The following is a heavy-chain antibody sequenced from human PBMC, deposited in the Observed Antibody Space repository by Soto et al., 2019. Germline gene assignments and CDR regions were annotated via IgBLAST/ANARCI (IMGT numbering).Heavy chain of an antibody. CDR2: ISYDGSNK. CDR3: ARVPGGNSDWYFDL. J-gene: IGHJ2*01. Sequence: QVQLVESGGGVVQPGRSLRLSCAASGFTFSSYAMHWVRQAPGKGLEWVAVISYDGSNKYYADSVKGRFTISRDNSKNTLYLQMNSLRAEDTAVYYCARVPGGNSDWYFDLWGRGTLVTVSS. CDR1: GFTFSSYA. V-gene: IGHV3-30-3*01. D-gene: IGHD2-21*02.